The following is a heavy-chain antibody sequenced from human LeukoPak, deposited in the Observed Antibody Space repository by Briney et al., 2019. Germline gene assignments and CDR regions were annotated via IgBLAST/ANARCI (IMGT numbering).Heavy chain of an antibody. CDR2: ISSSSSTI. V-gene: IGHV3-48*01. CDR3: ERDGVISEYLDY. Sequence: PGGSLRLSCAASGFTFSSYSMNWVRHAPEKGLERVSYISSSSSTIYYADSVKGRFTISRDKAKNSLYLQMNSLRAEATAVYSWERDGVISEYLDYWGQRTLVTVSS. CDR1: GFTFSSYS. D-gene: IGHD3-22*01. J-gene: IGHJ4*02.